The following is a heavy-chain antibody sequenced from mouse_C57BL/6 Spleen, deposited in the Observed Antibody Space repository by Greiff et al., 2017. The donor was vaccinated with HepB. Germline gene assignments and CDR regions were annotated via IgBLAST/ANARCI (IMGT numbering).Heavy chain of an antibody. J-gene: IGHJ1*03. V-gene: IGHV1-64*01. D-gene: IGHD2-3*01. CDR3: ARDGRYWYFDV. CDR1: GYTFTSSW. Sequence: QVQLQQPGAELVKPGASVQLSCKASGYTFTSSWMHWVKQRPGQGLEWIGMIHPNSGSTNYNEKFKSKATLTVDKSSSTAYMQLSSLTSEDSAVYYCARDGRYWYFDVWGTGTTVTVSS. CDR2: IHPNSGST.